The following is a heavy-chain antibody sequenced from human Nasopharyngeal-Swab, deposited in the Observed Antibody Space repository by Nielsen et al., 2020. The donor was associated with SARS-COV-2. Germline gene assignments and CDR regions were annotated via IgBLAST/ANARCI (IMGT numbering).Heavy chain of an antibody. Sequence: GESLKISCAASGFTFDDYTTHWVRQAPGKGLEWVSLISWDGGSTYYADSVKGRFTISRDNSKNSLYLQMNSLRTEDTALYYCAKDMGVAALDYWGQGTLVTVSS. CDR2: ISWDGGST. D-gene: IGHD6-6*01. J-gene: IGHJ4*02. CDR3: AKDMGVAALDY. CDR1: GFTFDDYT. V-gene: IGHV3-43*01.